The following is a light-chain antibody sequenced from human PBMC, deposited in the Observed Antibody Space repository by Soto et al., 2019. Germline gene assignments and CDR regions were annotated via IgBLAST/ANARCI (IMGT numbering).Light chain of an antibody. CDR3: QQRSNWLFT. Sequence: EIVLTQSPATLSLSPGERATLSCRASQSVASYLAWYQQRPGQAPRLLIYDASNRATGIPARFSGSGSGTDFTLTISNLEPEDFAVYYCQQRSNWLFTFGPGT. J-gene: IGKJ3*01. V-gene: IGKV3-11*01. CDR1: QSVASY. CDR2: DAS.